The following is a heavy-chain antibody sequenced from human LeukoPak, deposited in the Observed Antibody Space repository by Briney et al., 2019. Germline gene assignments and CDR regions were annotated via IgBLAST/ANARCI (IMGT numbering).Heavy chain of an antibody. V-gene: IGHV1-2*02. CDR2: INPNSGGT. J-gene: IGHJ4*02. D-gene: IGHD3-22*01. CDR1: GYTFTGYY. CDR3: ARGAPYYYDSSGYRFDY. Sequence: ASAKVSCKASGYTFTGYYMHWVRQAPGQGLEWMGWINPNSGGTNYAQKFQGRVTMTRDTSISTAYMELSRLRSDDTAVYYCARGAPYYYDSSGYRFDYWGQGTLVTVSS.